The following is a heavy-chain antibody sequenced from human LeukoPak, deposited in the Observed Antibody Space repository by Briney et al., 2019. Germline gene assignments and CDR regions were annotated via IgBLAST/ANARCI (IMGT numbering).Heavy chain of an antibody. J-gene: IGHJ4*02. CDR3: ASLLGGTLPIN. D-gene: IGHD2-15*01. CDR2: IYSSGST. Sequence: PSETLPLTCSVSSGSISSSNYYWGWIRQPPGKGLEWIASIYSSGSTYYNPSLKSRVTISVDTSKNQFSLKLSSVTAADTAVYYCASLLGGTLPINWGQGTLVTVSS. V-gene: IGHV4-39*01. CDR1: SGSISSSNYY.